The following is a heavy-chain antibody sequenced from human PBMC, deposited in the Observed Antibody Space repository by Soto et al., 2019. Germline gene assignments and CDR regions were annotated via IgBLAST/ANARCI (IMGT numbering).Heavy chain of an antibody. V-gene: IGHV4-4*07. CDR1: GGSISKFY. CDR2: VYATVTT. Sequence: PSETLSLTCNVSGGSISKFYWAWIRKTAGNGLEWMGRVYATVTTDYNPSLRSRVAMSVDISKKTFSLRLRSVTGADSGVYYCVRDGSKSLRDWFDPWGQGILVTVSS. CDR3: VRDGSKSLRDWFDP. J-gene: IGHJ5*02.